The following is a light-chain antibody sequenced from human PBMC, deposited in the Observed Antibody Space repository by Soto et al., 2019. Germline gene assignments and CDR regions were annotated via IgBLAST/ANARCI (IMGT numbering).Light chain of an antibody. V-gene: IGKV1-5*01. J-gene: IGKJ1*01. CDR2: AAS. Sequence: DIQMTKSPSSLSASIGDRVTITCRASQTVNTYLHWYQQKPGKAPKLLIYAASNLQSGVPSRFSGSGSGTEFTLTISSLQPDDFATYYCQHYNSYSEAFGQGTKVDIK. CDR3: QHYNSYSEA. CDR1: QTVNTY.